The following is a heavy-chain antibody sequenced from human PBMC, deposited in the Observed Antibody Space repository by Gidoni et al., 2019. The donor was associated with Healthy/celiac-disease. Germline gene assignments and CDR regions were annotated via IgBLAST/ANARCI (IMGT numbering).Heavy chain of an antibody. CDR2: IRSKAYGGTT. CDR1: GFTFGDYA. Sequence: EVQLVESGGGLVQPGRSLRLSCTASGFTFGDYAMSWVRQAPGKGLEWVGFIRSKAYGGTTEYAASVKGRFTISRDDSKSIAYLQMNSLKTEDTAVYYCTRVYYDSSGHDAFDIWGQGTMVTVSS. D-gene: IGHD3-22*01. J-gene: IGHJ3*02. CDR3: TRVYYDSSGHDAFDI. V-gene: IGHV3-49*04.